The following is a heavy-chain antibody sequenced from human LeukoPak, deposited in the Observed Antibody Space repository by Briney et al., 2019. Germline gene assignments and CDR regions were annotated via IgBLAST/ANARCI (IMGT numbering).Heavy chain of an antibody. D-gene: IGHD3-16*01. Sequence: GGCLRLSCATYGFTLTSSSINSVRQAPGKGLGWVLAISGSGDSTYYADSVKGRFTISRDNSKNTLYLQMNSLRAEDTAVYYCAKVPHRNEGADYWGQGTLVTVSS. CDR3: AKVPHRNEGADY. CDR1: GFTLTSSS. CDR2: ISGSGDST. J-gene: IGHJ4*02. V-gene: IGHV3-23*01.